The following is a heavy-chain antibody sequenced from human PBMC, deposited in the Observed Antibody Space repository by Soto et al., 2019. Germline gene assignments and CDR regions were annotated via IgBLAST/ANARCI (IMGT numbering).Heavy chain of an antibody. CDR3: AKSSGYYYSYYYGMDV. D-gene: IGHD3-22*01. J-gene: IGHJ6*02. CDR2: ISYDGSNK. V-gene: IGHV3-30*18. CDR1: GFTFSSYG. Sequence: PGGTLRLSCAASGFTFSSYGMHWVRQAPGKGLEWVAVISYDGSNKYYADSVKGRFTISRDNSKNTLYLQMNSLRAEDTAVYYCAKSSGYYYSYYYGMDVLGQGTTVTVSS.